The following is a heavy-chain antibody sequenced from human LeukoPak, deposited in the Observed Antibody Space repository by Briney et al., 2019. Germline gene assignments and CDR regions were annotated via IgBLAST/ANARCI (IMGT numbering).Heavy chain of an antibody. CDR2: IKEDGSEI. D-gene: IGHD3-10*01. CDR1: GFTFSSYW. Sequence: GGSLRLSCAASGFTFSSYWMTWVRQVPGKGLEWVANIKEDGSEIYYVDAVKGRFSISRDNAKTSLYLQMNNLSVADTAVYYCVTDQTGRHPYFFDYWGQGTLVTVSS. V-gene: IGHV3-7*01. CDR3: VTDQTGRHPYFFDY. J-gene: IGHJ4*02.